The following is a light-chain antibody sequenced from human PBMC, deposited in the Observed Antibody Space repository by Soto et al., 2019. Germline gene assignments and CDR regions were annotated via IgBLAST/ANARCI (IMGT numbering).Light chain of an antibody. V-gene: IGKV1-39*01. CDR1: QSISSY. CDR3: QQSYSTLRT. Sequence: DIQMTQSPSSLSASVGDRVTITCRASQSISSYLNWYQQKPGKAPKLLIYAASSLQSGVPSRFSGSGSGTDFTLTISSLQPEDFATDYYQQSYSTLRTFGQGTKVEIK. CDR2: AAS. J-gene: IGKJ1*01.